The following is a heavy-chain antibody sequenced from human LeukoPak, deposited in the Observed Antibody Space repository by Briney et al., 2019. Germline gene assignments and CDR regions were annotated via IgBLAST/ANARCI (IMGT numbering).Heavy chain of an antibody. V-gene: IGHV3-23*01. CDR2: IRDSDANT. J-gene: IGHJ4*02. CDR1: AFTFGSYA. CDR3: VKGRTGTTGIFED. D-gene: IGHD1-1*01. Sequence: GGSLRLSCAASAFTFGSYAVNWVRQAPGKGLEWVSGIRDSDANTYYADSVKGRFTFSRDNSRSTLFLQMNSLRVDDTAVYYCVKGRTGTTGIFEDWGQGTLVTVSS.